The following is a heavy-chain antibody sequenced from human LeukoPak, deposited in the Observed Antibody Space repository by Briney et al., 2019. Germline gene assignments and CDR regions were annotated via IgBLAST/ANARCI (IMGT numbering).Heavy chain of an antibody. Sequence: PGGSLRLSCAASRFTLSSYSMNWVRQAPGKGLEWVSYISSSSSTIYYADSVKGRFTISRDNAKNSLYLQMNSLRAEDTAVYYCARDSSLSEWLSPFDYWGQGTLVTVSS. CDR3: ARDSSLSEWLSPFDY. J-gene: IGHJ4*02. D-gene: IGHD3-3*01. V-gene: IGHV3-48*01. CDR1: RFTLSSYS. CDR2: ISSSSSTI.